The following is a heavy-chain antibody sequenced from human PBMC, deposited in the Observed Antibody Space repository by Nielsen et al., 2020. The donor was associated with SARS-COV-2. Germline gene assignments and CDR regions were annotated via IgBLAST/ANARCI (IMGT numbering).Heavy chain of an antibody. V-gene: IGHV1-18*01. CDR2: ISAYNGNT. CDR3: ARDDLSGGSSWYRNYYYYGMGV. D-gene: IGHD6-13*01. Sequence: WVRQAPGQGLEWMGWISAYNGNTNYAQKLQGRVTMTTDTSTSTAYMELRSLRSDDTAVYYCARDDLSGGSSWYRNYYYYGMGVWGQGTTVTVSS. J-gene: IGHJ6*02.